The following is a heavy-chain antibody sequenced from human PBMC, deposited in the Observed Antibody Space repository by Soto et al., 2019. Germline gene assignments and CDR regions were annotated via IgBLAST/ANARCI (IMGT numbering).Heavy chain of an antibody. D-gene: IGHD1-26*01. J-gene: IGHJ5*02. CDR2: INVDNGET. CDR1: GYNFMRYG. CDR3: ARWISGGCPDWFDP. Sequence: QVELVQSGAEVMKPGASVVVSCKASGYNFMRYGFSWVRQAPGQGLGWMGWINVDNGETKYPQKIQGGVTITTNTSTSKVYMELRSLTSGDTAVYYCARWISGGCPDWFDPWGHGTLVTVSP. V-gene: IGHV1-18*04.